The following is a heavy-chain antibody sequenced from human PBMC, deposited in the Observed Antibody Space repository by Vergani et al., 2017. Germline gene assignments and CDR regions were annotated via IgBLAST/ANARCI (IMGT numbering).Heavy chain of an antibody. CDR2: IWYDGSNK. J-gene: IGHJ4*02. V-gene: IGHV3-30*18. CDR1: GFTFSSYG. Sequence: VQLLESGGGLVQPGRSLRLSCAASGFTFSSYGMHWVRQAPGKGLEWVAVIWYDGSNKYYADSVKGRFTISRDNSKNTRYLQMNSLRAEDTAVYYCAKVAPQEDGSGSYELDYWGQGTLVTVSS. D-gene: IGHD3-10*01. CDR3: AKVAPQEDGSGSYELDY.